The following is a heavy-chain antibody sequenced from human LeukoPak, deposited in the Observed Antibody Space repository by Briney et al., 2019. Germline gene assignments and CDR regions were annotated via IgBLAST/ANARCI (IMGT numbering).Heavy chain of an antibody. CDR2: ISAYNGNT. CDR3: AREDNWFDP. V-gene: IGHV1-18*01. CDR1: GYTLNELS. Sequence: ASVKVSCKVSGYTLNELSMYWVRQAPGQGLEWMGWISAYNGNTNYAQKLQGRVTMTTDTSTSTAYMELRSLRSDDTAVYYCAREDNWFDPWGQGTLVTVSS. J-gene: IGHJ5*02.